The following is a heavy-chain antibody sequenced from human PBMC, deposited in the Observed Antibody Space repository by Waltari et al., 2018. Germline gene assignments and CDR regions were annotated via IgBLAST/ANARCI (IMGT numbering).Heavy chain of an antibody. CDR1: VGSISSYY. CDR2: IYYSGST. CDR3: ARSGSGYDFWSVTDKDYYYYYGMDV. D-gene: IGHD3-3*01. Sequence: QVQLQESGPGLVKPSETLSLTCTVSVGSISSYYWSWIRQPPGKGLEWIGYIYYSGSTNYNPSLKSRVTISVDTSKNQFSLKLSSVTAADTAVYYCARSGSGYDFWSVTDKDYYYYYGMDVWGQGTTVTVSS. J-gene: IGHJ6*02. V-gene: IGHV4-59*01.